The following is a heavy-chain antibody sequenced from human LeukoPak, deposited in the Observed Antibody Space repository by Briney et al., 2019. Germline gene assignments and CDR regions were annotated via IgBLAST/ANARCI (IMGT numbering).Heavy chain of an antibody. CDR3: AREVKDYSDWFDP. J-gene: IGHJ5*02. CDR2: IIPILGIA. V-gene: IGHV1-69*04. D-gene: IGHD3-10*01. Sequence: SVKVSCKASGGTFSSYAISWVRQAPGQGLEWMGRIIPILGIANYAQKFQGRVTITADKSTSAAYMELSSLRSEDTAVYYCAREVKDYSDWFDPWGQGTLVTVSS. CDR1: GGTFSSYA.